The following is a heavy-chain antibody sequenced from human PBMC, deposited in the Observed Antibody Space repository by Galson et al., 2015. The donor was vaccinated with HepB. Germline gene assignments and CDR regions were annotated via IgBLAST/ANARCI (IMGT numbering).Heavy chain of an antibody. D-gene: IGHD3-10*01. Sequence: SLRLSCAASGFTVSSNYMSWVRQAPGKGLEWVSVIYSGGSTYYADSVKGRFTISRDNSKNTLYLQMNSLRAEDTAVYYCATNLRNYYGSGSYYLAPYGMDVWGQGTTVTVSS. V-gene: IGHV3-53*01. CDR2: IYSGGST. J-gene: IGHJ6*02. CDR3: ATNLRNYYGSGSYYLAPYGMDV. CDR1: GFTVSSNY.